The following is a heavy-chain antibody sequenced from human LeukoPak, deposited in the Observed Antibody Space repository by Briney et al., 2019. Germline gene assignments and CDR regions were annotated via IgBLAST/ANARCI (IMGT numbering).Heavy chain of an antibody. J-gene: IGHJ4*02. CDR2: ISGSGDST. Sequence: GGSLRLSCAASGFTFSSYAMSWVRQAPGKGLEWVSSISGSGDSTYYADSVKGRFTISRDNSKNTLFLQMNSLRAEDTAVYYCAKDQSITMIVVASFDYWGQGTLVTVSS. CDR1: GFTFSSYA. D-gene: IGHD3-22*01. CDR3: AKDQSITMIVVASFDY. V-gene: IGHV3-23*01.